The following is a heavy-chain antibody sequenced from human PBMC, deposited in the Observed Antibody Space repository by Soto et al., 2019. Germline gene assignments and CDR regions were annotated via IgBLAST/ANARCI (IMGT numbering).Heavy chain of an antibody. J-gene: IGHJ6*03. CDR2: ISAYNGNT. CDR1: GYTFTSYG. CDR3: ARDHGLGRKEQSGWFGELDSYYYYYMDV. D-gene: IGHD3-10*01. Sequence: ASVKVSCKASGYTFTSYGISWVRQAPGQGLEWMGWISAYNGNTNYAQKLQGRVTMTTDTSTSTAYMELRSLRSDDTAVYYCARDHGLGRKEQSGWFGELDSYYYYYMDVWGKGTTVTVSS. V-gene: IGHV1-18*01.